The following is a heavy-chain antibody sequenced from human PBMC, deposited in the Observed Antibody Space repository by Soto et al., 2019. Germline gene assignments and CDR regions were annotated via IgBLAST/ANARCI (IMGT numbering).Heavy chain of an antibody. CDR1: GYTFTRKW. V-gene: IGHV5-51*01. D-gene: IGHD1-1*01. CDR3: ARYGTEYYYYYGMDV. J-gene: IGHJ6*02. CDR2: IYPGDSDT. Sequence: PGESLKISCQASGYTFTRKWIAWVRQRPGEGLEYMGIIYPGDSDTRYSPSFQGQVTISADKSISTAYLQWSSLKASDTAMYYCARYGTEYYYYYGMDVWGQGTTVTVSS.